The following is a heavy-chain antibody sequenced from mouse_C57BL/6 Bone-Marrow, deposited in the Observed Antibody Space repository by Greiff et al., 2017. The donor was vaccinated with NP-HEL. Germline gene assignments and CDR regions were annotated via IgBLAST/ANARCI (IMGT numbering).Heavy chain of an antibody. Sequence: QVHVKQSGAELVRPGTSVKVSCKASGYAFTNYLIEWVKQRPGQGLEWIGVINPGSGGTNYNEKFKGKATLTADKSSSTAYMQLSSLTSEDSAVYFCARSYYGSSKDFDVWGTGTTVTVSS. D-gene: IGHD1-1*01. V-gene: IGHV1-54*01. CDR2: INPGSGGT. CDR3: ARSYYGSSKDFDV. J-gene: IGHJ1*03. CDR1: GYAFTNYL.